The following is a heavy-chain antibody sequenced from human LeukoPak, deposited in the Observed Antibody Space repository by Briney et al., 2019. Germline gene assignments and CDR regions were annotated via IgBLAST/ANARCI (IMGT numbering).Heavy chain of an antibody. CDR3: AREGGSYDSSGLHYYFDY. J-gene: IGHJ4*02. Sequence: SETLSLTCTVSGGSLSSYYWSWIRQPPGKGLEWIGYIYYSGSTNYNPSLKSRVTISVDTSKNQFSLKLSSVTAADTAVYYCAREGGSYDSSGLHYYFDYWGQGTLVTVSS. D-gene: IGHD3-22*01. V-gene: IGHV4-59*12. CDR1: GGSLSSYY. CDR2: IYYSGST.